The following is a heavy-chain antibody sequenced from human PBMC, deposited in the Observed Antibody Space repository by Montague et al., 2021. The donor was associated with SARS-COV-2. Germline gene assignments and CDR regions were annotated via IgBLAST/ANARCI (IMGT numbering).Heavy chain of an antibody. CDR2: ISHGGGT. Sequence: SETLSLTCDVYGGSFSSYWSWIRQPPGRGLEWVGQISHGGGTNYNPSLQSRVTISVDTSKNQVSLKLSSVTAADKAVYYCASHCGGGRCYFGMDVWGQGTTVTVSS. CDR1: GGSFSSY. V-gene: IGHV4-34*01. J-gene: IGHJ6*02. D-gene: IGHD2-15*01. CDR3: ASHCGGGRCYFGMDV.